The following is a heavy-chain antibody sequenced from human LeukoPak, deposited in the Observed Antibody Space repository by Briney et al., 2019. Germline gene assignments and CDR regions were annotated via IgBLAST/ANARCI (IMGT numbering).Heavy chain of an antibody. CDR3: ARDRLYYDTSGDRSYFFDY. Sequence: GGSLRLSCAASGFTVSHNYMSWVRQAPGKGLEWVSIIYNDGSSYYADSVKGRFTISRDNSKNTVYLQMNSLRAEDTAVYYCARDRLYYDTSGDRSYFFDYWGQGTLVIVSS. J-gene: IGHJ4*02. CDR2: IYNDGSS. CDR1: GFTVSHNY. D-gene: IGHD3-22*01. V-gene: IGHV3-53*01.